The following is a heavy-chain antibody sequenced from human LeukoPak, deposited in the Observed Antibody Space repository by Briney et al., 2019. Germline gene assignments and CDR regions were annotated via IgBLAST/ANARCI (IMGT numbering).Heavy chain of an antibody. CDR2: IWYDGSNK. D-gene: IGHD4-17*01. J-gene: IGHJ5*02. Sequence: GGSLRLSCAASGFTFRSYGMHWVRQAPGKGLEWVAVIWYDGSNKYYADSVKGRFTISRDNSKNTLYLQMNSLRAEDTAVYYCAKVYGDYATPRTFDPWGQGTLVTVSS. V-gene: IGHV3-33*06. CDR3: AKVYGDYATPRTFDP. CDR1: GFTFRSYG.